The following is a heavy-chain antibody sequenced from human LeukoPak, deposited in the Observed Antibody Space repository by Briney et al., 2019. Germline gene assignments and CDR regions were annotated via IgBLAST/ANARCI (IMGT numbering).Heavy chain of an antibody. CDR3: ARCHQGDYDALDI. D-gene: IGHD4-11*01. Sequence: NLGESLKISCQGSGYSFSTYWIGWVRQMPGKGLEWMGIIYPRDSDTRYSPSFQGQVTISADKSISTAYLQWSSLKASDTAMYYCARCHQGDYDALDIWGQGTKVTVSS. CDR1: GYSFSTYW. J-gene: IGHJ3*02. V-gene: IGHV5-51*01. CDR2: IYPRDSDT.